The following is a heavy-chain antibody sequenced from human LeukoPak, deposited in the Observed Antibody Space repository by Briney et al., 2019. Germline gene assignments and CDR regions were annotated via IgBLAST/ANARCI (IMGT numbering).Heavy chain of an antibody. J-gene: IGHJ5*02. CDR3: ARHSGCALYNWFDP. CDR2: ISYSGST. CDR1: GGSISSTNYY. V-gene: IGHV4-39*01. Sequence: PSETLSLTCTVSGGSISSTNYYWAWNRQPPGKGLEWIGSISYSGSTYYNPSLKSRVTISVDTSKNQFSLRLSSVTAADTAVYYCARHSGCALYNWFDPWGQGTLVTVSS. D-gene: IGHD6-19*01.